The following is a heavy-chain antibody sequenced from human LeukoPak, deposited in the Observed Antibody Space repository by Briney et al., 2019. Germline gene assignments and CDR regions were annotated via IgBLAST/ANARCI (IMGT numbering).Heavy chain of an antibody. J-gene: IGHJ4*02. CDR2: IIPIFGTA. CDR1: GGTFSSYA. Sequence: GASVKVSCKASGGTFSSYAISWVRQAPGQGLEWMGGIIPIFGTANYAQKFQGRVTITADESTSTAYMELSSLRPEDTAVYYCARDVEPPEAYYDSSGYYPNYFDYWGQGTLVTVSS. V-gene: IGHV1-69*13. D-gene: IGHD3-22*01. CDR3: ARDVEPPEAYYDSSGYYPNYFDY.